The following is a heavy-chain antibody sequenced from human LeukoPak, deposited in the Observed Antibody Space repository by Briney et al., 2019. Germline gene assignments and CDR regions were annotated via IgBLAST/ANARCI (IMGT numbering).Heavy chain of an antibody. CDR2: IYYSGST. D-gene: IGHD3-10*01. J-gene: IGHJ2*01. CDR1: GGSISSYY. Sequence: SETLSLTCTVSGGSISSYYWSWIRQPPGKGLEWIGYIYYSGSTNYNPSLKSRVTISVDTSKNQFSLKLSSVTAADTAVYYCARLLLWFGESWYFDLWGRGTLVTVSS. CDR3: ARLLLWFGESWYFDL. V-gene: IGHV4-59*08.